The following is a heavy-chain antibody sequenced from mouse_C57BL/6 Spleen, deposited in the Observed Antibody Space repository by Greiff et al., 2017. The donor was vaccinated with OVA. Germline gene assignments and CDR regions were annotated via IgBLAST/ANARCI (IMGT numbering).Heavy chain of an antibody. V-gene: IGHV1-81*01. CDR3: ARSQAWLAD. CDR2: IYPRSGNT. D-gene: IGHD3-2*02. CDR1: GYTFTSYG. Sequence: VKLMESGAELARPGASVKLSCKASGYTFTSYGISWVKQRTGQGLEWIGEIYPRSGNTYYNEKFKGKATLTADKASSTAYMELRSLTSEDSAVYFCARSQAWLADWGQGTLVTVSA. J-gene: IGHJ3*01.